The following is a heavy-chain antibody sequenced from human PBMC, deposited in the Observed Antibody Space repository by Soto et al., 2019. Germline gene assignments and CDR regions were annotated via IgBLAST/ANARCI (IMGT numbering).Heavy chain of an antibody. J-gene: IGHJ4*02. CDR1: GGTFSRYT. D-gene: IGHD3-22*01. Sequence: QVQLVQSGAEVKKPGSSVKVSCKASGGTFSRYTISWVRQAPGQGLEWMGGITPMLGTANYAQTFQGRVRIAADESTSTAYMELSRLRSEDTAVYYCARQCDYESSGYYYSYLGQGTVVTGSS. V-gene: IGHV1-69*01. CDR2: ITPMLGTA. CDR3: ARQCDYESSGYYYSY.